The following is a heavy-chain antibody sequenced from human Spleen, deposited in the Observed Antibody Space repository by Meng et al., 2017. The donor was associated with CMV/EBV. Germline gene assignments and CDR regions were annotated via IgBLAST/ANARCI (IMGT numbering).Heavy chain of an antibody. J-gene: IGHJ5*02. Sequence: SETLSLTCSVSDDSITGSNWWTWVRQPPEKGLEWIGEIYHSGSTNYNPSLKRRVTISVDKSKNQFSLKLTSVTAADTAFYYCACSSGGDNWLDPWGQGTLVTVSS. V-gene: IGHV4-4*02. CDR1: DDSITGSNW. CDR3: ACSSGGDNWLDP. D-gene: IGHD6-19*01. CDR2: IYHSGST.